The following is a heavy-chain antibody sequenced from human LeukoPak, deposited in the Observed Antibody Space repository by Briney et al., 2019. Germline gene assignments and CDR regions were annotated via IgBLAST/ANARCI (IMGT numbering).Heavy chain of an antibody. CDR2: ISYDGSNK. V-gene: IGHV3-30*18. J-gene: IGHJ4*02. Sequence: GGSLRLSSAASGFTFSSYGMHWVRQAPGKGLEWVAVISYDGSNKYYADSVKGRFTISRDNSKNTLYLQMNSLRAEDTAVYYCAKMNYPGDYWGQGTLVTVSS. CDR1: GFTFSSYG. D-gene: IGHD1-7*01. CDR3: AKMNYPGDY.